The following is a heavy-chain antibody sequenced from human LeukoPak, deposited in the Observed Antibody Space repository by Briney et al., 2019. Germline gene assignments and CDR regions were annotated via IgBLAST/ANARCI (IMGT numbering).Heavy chain of an antibody. CDR1: GYTFTNYG. J-gene: IGHJ5*02. CDR2: ISGYQGST. D-gene: IGHD2-2*01. CDR3: ARDPTKNIVVVPAASWFDP. Sequence: ASVKVSCKASGYTFTNYGITWVRQAPGQGLEWMGWISGYQGSTKYAQNFQGRVTMTIDTSTSTAYMDLRSLRSDDTAVYYCARDPTKNIVVVPAASWFDPWGQGTLVTVSS. V-gene: IGHV1-18*01.